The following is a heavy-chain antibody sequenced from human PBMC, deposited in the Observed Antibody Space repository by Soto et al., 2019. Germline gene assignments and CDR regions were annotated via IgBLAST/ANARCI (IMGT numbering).Heavy chain of an antibody. CDR1: GGSISSGDYY. D-gene: IGHD4-4*01. CDR2: IYYSGST. V-gene: IGHV4-30-4*01. CDR3: ARVRKATLNFDY. Sequence: SETLSLTCTVSGGSISSGDYYWSWIRQPPGKGLEWIGYIYYSGSTYYNPSLKSRVTISVDTSKNQFSLKLSSVTAADTAVYYCARVRKATLNFDYWGQGTLVTVSS. J-gene: IGHJ4*02.